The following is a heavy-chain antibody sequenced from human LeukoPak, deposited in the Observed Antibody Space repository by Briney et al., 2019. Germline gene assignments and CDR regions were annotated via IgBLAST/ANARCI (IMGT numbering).Heavy chain of an antibody. CDR3: ARDLLLRYFDWSSHYYGMDV. CDR1: GFTFSSYS. J-gene: IGHJ6*02. D-gene: IGHD3-9*01. Sequence: PGGSLRLSCAASGFTFSSYSMNWVRQAPGKGLEWVSVIYSGGSTYYADSVKGRFTISRDNSKNTLYLQMNSLRAEDTAVYYCARDLLLRYFDWSSHYYGMDVWGQGTTVTVSS. V-gene: IGHV3-66*01. CDR2: IYSGGST.